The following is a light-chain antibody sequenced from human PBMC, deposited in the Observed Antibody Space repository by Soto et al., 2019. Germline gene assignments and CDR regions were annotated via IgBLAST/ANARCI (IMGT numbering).Light chain of an antibody. CDR2: DVT. CDR3: SSYTSSSTRV. J-gene: IGLJ1*01. V-gene: IGLV2-14*01. CDR1: SSDVGGYNY. Sequence: QSVLTQPASVSGSPGQSITISCTGTSSDVGGYNYVSWYQQHPGKAPKLMIYDVTTRPSGVSNRFSGSKSGNTASLTISGLQPGDEAEYYCSSYTSSSTRVFGTGTKVTVL.